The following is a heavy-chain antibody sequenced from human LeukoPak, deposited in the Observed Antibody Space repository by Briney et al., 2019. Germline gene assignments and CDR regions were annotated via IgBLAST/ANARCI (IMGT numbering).Heavy chain of an antibody. CDR2: IYYSGST. CDR3: ARTQTGYCSGGSCYSERYFDY. CDR1: GGSISSSSYY. J-gene: IGHJ4*02. D-gene: IGHD2-15*01. V-gene: IGHV4-39*07. Sequence: PSETLSLTCTVSGGSISSSSYYWGWIRQPPGEGLEWIGSIYYSGSTYYNPSLKSRVTISVDTSKNQFSLKLSSMTAADTAVYYCARTQTGYCSGGSCYSERYFDYWGQGTLVTVSS.